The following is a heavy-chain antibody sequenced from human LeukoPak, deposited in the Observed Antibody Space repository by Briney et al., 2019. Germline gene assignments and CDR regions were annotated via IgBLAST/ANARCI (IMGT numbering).Heavy chain of an antibody. CDR2: ISSSSSYI. CDR3: ASLSDSGGDSYYFDY. CDR1: GFTFSSYS. Sequence: GGSLRLSCAASGFTFSSYSMNWVRQAPGKGLEWVSSISSSSSYIYYADSVKGRFTISRDNAKNSLYLQMSSLRAEDTAVYYCASLSDSGGDSYYFDYWGQGTLVTVSS. J-gene: IGHJ4*02. V-gene: IGHV3-21*01. D-gene: IGHD2-21*02.